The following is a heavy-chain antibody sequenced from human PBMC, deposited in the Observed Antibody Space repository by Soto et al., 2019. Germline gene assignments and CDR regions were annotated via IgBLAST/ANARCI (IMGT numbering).Heavy chain of an antibody. CDR1: GFTFSSYG. V-gene: IGHV3-33*01. D-gene: IGHD2-8*01. J-gene: IGHJ4*02. CDR3: ARGDGAEFFFDY. Sequence: GGSLRLSCAASGFTFSSYGMHWVRQAPGKGLEWVAVIWYDGSNKYYADSVKGRFTISRDNSKNTLYLQMNSLRAEDTAVYYCARGDGAEFFFDYWGQGTLVTVSS. CDR2: IWYDGSNK.